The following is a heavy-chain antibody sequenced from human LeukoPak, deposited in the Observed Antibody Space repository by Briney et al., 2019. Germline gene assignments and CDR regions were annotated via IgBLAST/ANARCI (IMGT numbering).Heavy chain of an antibody. CDR2: IYSGGST. CDR3: ARDRDGSSWPNWFDP. CDR1: GFTVSSNY. Sequence: GGSLRLSCAASGFTVSSNYMSWVRQAPGKGLEWVSVIYSGGSTYYADSVKGRFTISRDNSKNTLYLQMNSLRAEDTAVYYCARDRDGSSWPNWFDPWGQGTLVTVSS. V-gene: IGHV3-66*01. J-gene: IGHJ5*02. D-gene: IGHD6-13*01.